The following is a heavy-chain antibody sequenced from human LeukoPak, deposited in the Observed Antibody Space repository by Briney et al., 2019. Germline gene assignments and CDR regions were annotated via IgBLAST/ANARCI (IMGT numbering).Heavy chain of an antibody. CDR2: IYHSGST. V-gene: IGHV4-4*02. CDR1: GGSISSSNW. J-gene: IGHJ4*02. CDR3: ARVGRQAGHFDY. D-gene: IGHD6-13*01. Sequence: SETLSLTCAVSGGSISSSNWWSWVRQPPGKGLEWIGEIYHSGSTNYNPSHKSRVTISVDKSKNQFPLKLSSVTAADTAVYYCARVGRQAGHFDYWGQGTLVTVSS.